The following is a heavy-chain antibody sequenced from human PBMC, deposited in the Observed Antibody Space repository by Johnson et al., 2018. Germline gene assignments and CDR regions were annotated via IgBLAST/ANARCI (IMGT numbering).Heavy chain of an antibody. Sequence: QVQLQQLGAGLLKPSETLSLTCAVYGGSFSGYYWSWIRQPPGKGLEWIGELNHSGSTNYNPSLKSRVTISVDTSKNQFSLKLSPVTAADTAVYYCARHPYSNYGANYYYYYMDVWGKGTTVTVSS. J-gene: IGHJ6*03. CDR1: GGSFSGYY. CDR2: LNHSGST. CDR3: ARHPYSNYGANYYYYYMDV. V-gene: IGHV4-34*01. D-gene: IGHD4-11*01.